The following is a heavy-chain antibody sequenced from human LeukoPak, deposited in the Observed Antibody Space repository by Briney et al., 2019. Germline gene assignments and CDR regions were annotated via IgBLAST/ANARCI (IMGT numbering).Heavy chain of an antibody. V-gene: IGHV1-8*01. CDR1: GYTFTSYD. D-gene: IGHD5-18*01. Sequence: ASVTVSCKASGYTFTSYDINWVRQAPGQGLEWMGWMNPNSGNTGYAQKFQGRVTMTRNTSISTAYMELSSLRSEDTAVYYCARGLGYGYSYGFRDYWGQGTLVTVSS. CDR2: MNPNSGNT. CDR3: ARGLGYGYSYGFRDY. J-gene: IGHJ4*02.